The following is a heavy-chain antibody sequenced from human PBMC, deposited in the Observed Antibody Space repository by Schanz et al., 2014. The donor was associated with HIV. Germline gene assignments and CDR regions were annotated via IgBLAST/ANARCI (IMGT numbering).Heavy chain of an antibody. CDR2: ISESGGRT. CDR3: VKGERIGYRIEVTGPTFDY. Sequence: EVQLLESGGGFVQPGGSLRLSCAASGFAFNNYAMTWVRQAPGKGLEWVSSISESGGRTYYADSVNGRVTISRDNSKNTLYVQIRSLRNEDTAVYYCVKGERIGYRIEVTGPTFDYWGQGTLVTVSS. V-gene: IGHV3-23*01. CDR1: GFAFNNYA. J-gene: IGHJ4*02. D-gene: IGHD3-22*01.